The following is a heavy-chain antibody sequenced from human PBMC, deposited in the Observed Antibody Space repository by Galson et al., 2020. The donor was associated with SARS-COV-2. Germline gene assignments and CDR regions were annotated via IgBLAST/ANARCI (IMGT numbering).Heavy chain of an antibody. CDR2: IYSGGTT. CDR1: GFTVSSNS. Sequence: GGSLRLSCAASGFTVSSNSMGWVRQAPGKGLKWVSTIYSGGTTFYADSVKGRFTVSRDNSKNTLYLQMNSVSPEDTAVYYCVRVNSGWYKGDPYYFDSWGQGTLVTVSS. D-gene: IGHD6-19*01. CDR3: VRVNSGWYKGDPYYFDS. J-gene: IGHJ4*02. V-gene: IGHV3-53*01.